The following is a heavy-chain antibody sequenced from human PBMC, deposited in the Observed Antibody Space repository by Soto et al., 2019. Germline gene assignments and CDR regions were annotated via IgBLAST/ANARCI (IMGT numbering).Heavy chain of an antibody. CDR3: ARDLPPVDY. CDR2: ISAYNGNT. J-gene: IGHJ4*02. V-gene: IGHV1-18*01. CDR1: GYTFTSYA. Sequence: QVQLVQSGAEVKKPGASVKVSCKASGYTFTSYAISWVRQAPGQGLEWMGWISAYNGNTNYAQKLQGRVTMNTDTYTSTAYMELRSLRSDEKDVYYCARDLPPVDYWGQGTLVTVSS.